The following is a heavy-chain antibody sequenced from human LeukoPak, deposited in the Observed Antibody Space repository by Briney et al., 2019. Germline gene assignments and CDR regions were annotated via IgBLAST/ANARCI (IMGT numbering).Heavy chain of an antibody. CDR1: GFTFSTYA. CDR3: AKGHTDYGTGFDL. D-gene: IGHD4-17*01. CDR2: VSGGGVNT. Sequence: GGSLRLSCAASGFTFSTYAMSWVRQAPGKGLEWVSIVSGGGVNTYYVDSVRGRFTISRDNSKNTLYLQMNSLRVEDTAVYYCAKGHTDYGTGFDLWGQGTLAIVSS. V-gene: IGHV3-23*01. J-gene: IGHJ4*02.